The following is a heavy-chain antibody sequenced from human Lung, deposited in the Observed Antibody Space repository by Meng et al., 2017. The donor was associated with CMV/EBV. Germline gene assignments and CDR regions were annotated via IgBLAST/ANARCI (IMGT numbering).Heavy chain of an antibody. CDR1: GFPFSTYT. Sequence: SCAASGFPFSTYTMHWVRQAPGKGLEWVAIISYDGSNKNYADSVKGRFTVSRDNSKNTLYLEMTNLRAEDTAIYYCARDHLMYSSSSSLDAGGQGAXVT. J-gene: IGHJ4*02. CDR2: ISYDGSNK. V-gene: IGHV3-30*04. CDR3: ARDHLMYSSSSSLDA. D-gene: IGHD6-6*01.